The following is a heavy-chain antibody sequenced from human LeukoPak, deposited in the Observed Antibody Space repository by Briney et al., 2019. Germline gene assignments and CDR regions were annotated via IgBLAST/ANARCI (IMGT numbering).Heavy chain of an antibody. V-gene: IGHV4-34*01. CDR3: ASQNDY. J-gene: IGHJ4*02. CDR2: INHSGST. Sequence: SSETLSLTCAVYGGSFSGYYWSWIRQPPGKGLEWIGEINHSGSTNYNPSLKSRVTISVDTSKNQFSLKLSSVTAADTAVYYCASQNDYWGQGTLVTVSS. CDR1: GGSFSGYY.